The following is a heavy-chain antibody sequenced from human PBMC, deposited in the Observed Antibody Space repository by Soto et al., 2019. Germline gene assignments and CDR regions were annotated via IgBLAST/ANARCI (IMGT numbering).Heavy chain of an antibody. Sequence: QVHLVQSGAEVKKPGASVKVSCKGSGYGFTTYGITWVRQAPGQGLEWMAWISAHNGNTNYAQKLQGRLTVTRDTSTSTASMELRSLRSDDTAVYYCARGRYGDYWGQGALVTVSS. CDR3: ARGRYGDY. D-gene: IGHD1-1*01. J-gene: IGHJ4*02. CDR1: GYGFTTYG. V-gene: IGHV1-18*01. CDR2: ISAHNGNT.